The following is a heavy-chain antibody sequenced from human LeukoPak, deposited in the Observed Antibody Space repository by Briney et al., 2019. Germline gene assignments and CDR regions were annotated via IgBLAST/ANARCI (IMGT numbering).Heavy chain of an antibody. Sequence: HPGGSLRLSCAASGFTFDEYAMHWVRQAPGKGLEWVSGISWKSGSIGYADSVKGRFTISRDNAKNSLYLQMNSLRAEDTALYYCAKDKGISISDYYDSSGYLQDWGQGTLVTVSS. CDR3: AKDKGISISDYYDSSGYLQD. V-gene: IGHV3-9*01. CDR2: ISWKSGSI. J-gene: IGHJ4*02. CDR1: GFTFDEYA. D-gene: IGHD3-22*01.